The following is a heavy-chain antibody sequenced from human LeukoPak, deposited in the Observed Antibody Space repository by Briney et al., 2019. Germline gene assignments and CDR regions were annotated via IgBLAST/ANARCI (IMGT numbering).Heavy chain of an antibody. CDR1: GFTFSSYA. CDR3: ARDQTGFGELLWD. V-gene: IGHV3-30*04. CDR2: ISYDGSNK. Sequence: PGRSLRLSCAASGFTFSSYAMHWVRQAPGKGLEWVAVISYDGSNKYYADSVKGRFTISRDNSKNTLYLQTNSLRAEDTAVYYCARDQTGFGELLWDWGQGTLVTVSS. J-gene: IGHJ4*02. D-gene: IGHD3-10*01.